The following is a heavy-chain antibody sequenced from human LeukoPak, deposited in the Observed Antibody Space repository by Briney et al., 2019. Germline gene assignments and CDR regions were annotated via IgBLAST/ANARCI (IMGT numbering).Heavy chain of an antibody. V-gene: IGHV4-34*01. CDR3: TRMTTGHDY. D-gene: IGHD4-17*01. Sequence: SETLSLTCAVSGVSFNDYYWSWVRQTPGKGLEWIGEINHSGYTNDSPSLKSRVTISIDTSRKQFSLNLRSVTVADTGIYCCTRMTTGHDYWGQGTLVTVSS. CDR1: GVSFNDYY. J-gene: IGHJ4*02. CDR2: INHSGYT.